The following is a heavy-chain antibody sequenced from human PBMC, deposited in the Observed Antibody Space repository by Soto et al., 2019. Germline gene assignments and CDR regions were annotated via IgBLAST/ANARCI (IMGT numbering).Heavy chain of an antibody. CDR1: GFTFSSYA. CDR3: AKEKYYYDSSGYYTRSFDY. Sequence: GGSLRLSCAASGFTFSSYAMSWVRQAPGKGLEWVSAISGSGGSTYYADSVKGRFAISRDNSKNTLYLQMNSLRAEDTAVYYCAKEKYYYDSSGYYTRSFDYWGQGTLVTVSS. V-gene: IGHV3-23*01. CDR2: ISGSGGST. D-gene: IGHD3-22*01. J-gene: IGHJ4*02.